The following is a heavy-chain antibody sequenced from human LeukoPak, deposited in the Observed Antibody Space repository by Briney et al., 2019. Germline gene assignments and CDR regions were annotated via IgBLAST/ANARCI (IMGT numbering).Heavy chain of an antibody. CDR3: ARDHFSSSGWYYFDY. CDR1: GFTFSTYW. V-gene: IGHV3-7*01. Sequence: PSGGSLRLSCAASGFTFSTYWMSWVRQAPGKGLEWVAIIKQDGTEKYYVDSVKGRFTISRDNSKNTLYLQMNGLRAEDTAVYYCARDHFSSSGWYYFDYWGQGTLVTVSS. CDR2: IKQDGTEK. J-gene: IGHJ4*02. D-gene: IGHD6-19*01.